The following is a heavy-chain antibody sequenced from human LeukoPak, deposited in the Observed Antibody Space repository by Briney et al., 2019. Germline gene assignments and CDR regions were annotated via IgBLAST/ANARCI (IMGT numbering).Heavy chain of an antibody. Sequence: PSETLSLTCAVYGGSFSGYYWSWIRQPPGKGLEWIGEINHSGSTNYNPSLKSRVTISVDTSKKQFSLKLSSVTAADTAVYYCARGQMGAVAGTRAFDIWGQGTMVTVSS. D-gene: IGHD6-19*01. CDR3: ARGQMGAVAGTRAFDI. CDR2: INHSGST. CDR1: GGSFSGYY. J-gene: IGHJ3*02. V-gene: IGHV4-34*01.